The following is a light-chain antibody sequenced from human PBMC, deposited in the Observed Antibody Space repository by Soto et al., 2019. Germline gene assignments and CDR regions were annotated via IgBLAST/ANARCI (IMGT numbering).Light chain of an antibody. CDR1: SSDVGDYNY. J-gene: IGLJ1*01. CDR3: CSYADSYTYV. V-gene: IGLV2-11*01. Sequence: QSALTQPRSVSGSPGQSVTISCTGTSSDVGDYNYVSWYQHHPGKAPKLTIYDVSQRPSGVPDRFSGSKSGNTASLTISGLQAEDEADYYCCSYADSYTYVFGPGTKVTVL. CDR2: DVS.